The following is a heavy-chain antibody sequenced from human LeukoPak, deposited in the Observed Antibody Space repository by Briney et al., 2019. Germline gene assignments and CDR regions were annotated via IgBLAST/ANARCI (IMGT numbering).Heavy chain of an antibody. CDR3: TRGPDYYYYYGMDV. CDR2: IRSKAYGWTT. Sequence: GGSLRLSCTASGFTFGDYAMSWVRQAPGKGLEWVGFIRSKAYGWTTEYAASVKGRFTISRDDSKSIAYLQMNSLKTEDTAVYYCTRGPDYYYYYGMDVWGKGTTVTVSS. V-gene: IGHV3-49*04. J-gene: IGHJ6*04. CDR1: GFTFGDYA.